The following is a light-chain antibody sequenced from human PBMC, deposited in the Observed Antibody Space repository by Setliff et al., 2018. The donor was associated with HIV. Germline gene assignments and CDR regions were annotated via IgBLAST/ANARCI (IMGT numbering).Light chain of an antibody. Sequence: ELTQPPSVSVAPGKTARITCGGNNIGSKSVHWYQQKPGQAPVLVIYYDSDRPSGIPERFSGSNSGNTATLTISRVEAGDEADYYCQVWDSSSDQAYVFGTGTKV. CDR2: YDS. J-gene: IGLJ1*01. CDR1: NIGSKS. CDR3: QVWDSSSDQAYV. V-gene: IGLV3-21*04.